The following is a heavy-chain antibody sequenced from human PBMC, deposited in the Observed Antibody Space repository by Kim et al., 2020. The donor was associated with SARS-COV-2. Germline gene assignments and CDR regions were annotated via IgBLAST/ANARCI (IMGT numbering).Heavy chain of an antibody. J-gene: IGHJ4*02. Sequence: GGSLRLSCAASGFTVSSNYMSWVRQAPGKGLEWVSVIYSGGSTYYADSVKGRFTISRDNSKNTLYLQMNSLRAEDTAVYYCARDPFGESYFDYWGQGTLVTVSS. CDR1: GFTVSSNY. V-gene: IGHV3-53*01. CDR3: ARDPFGESYFDY. D-gene: IGHD3-10*01. CDR2: IYSGGST.